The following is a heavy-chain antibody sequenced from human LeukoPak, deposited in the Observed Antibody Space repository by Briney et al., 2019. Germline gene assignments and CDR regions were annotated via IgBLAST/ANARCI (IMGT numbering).Heavy chain of an antibody. V-gene: IGHV3-23*01. Sequence: GGALRLSCAASGFTFSTYSMSWVRDAPGKGLEWGSAIRSGGENTYYAGSVRGRFTISRDNSRGTLSLQMNSLRAEDAAVYFCAILSWDGRGSFYWGQGTLVTVSS. CDR1: GFTFSTYS. J-gene: IGHJ4*02. CDR3: AILSWDGRGSFY. D-gene: IGHD2/OR15-2a*01. CDR2: IRSGGENT.